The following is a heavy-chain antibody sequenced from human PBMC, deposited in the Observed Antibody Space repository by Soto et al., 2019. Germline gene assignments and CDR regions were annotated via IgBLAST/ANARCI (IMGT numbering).Heavy chain of an antibody. V-gene: IGHV3-21*01. J-gene: IGHJ4*02. CDR2: ISSSSSYI. CDR3: ARDSSTVVTDY. CDR1: GFTFSSYS. Sequence: GGSLKLSCAASGFTFSSYSMNWVRQAPGKGLEWVSSISSSSSYIYYADSVKCRFTISRDNAKNSLYLRMNSPRAEDTAVHYCARDSSTVVTDYWRQGTLVTVSS. D-gene: IGHD2-15*01.